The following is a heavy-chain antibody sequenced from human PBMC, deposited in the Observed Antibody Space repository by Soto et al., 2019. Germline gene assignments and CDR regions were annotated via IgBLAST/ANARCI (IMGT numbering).Heavy chain of an antibody. CDR3: ASREGFIAAAGIRDYYYYGMDV. CDR1: GGTFSSYA. D-gene: IGHD6-13*01. V-gene: IGHV1-69*13. J-gene: IGHJ6*02. CDR2: IIPTFGTA. Sequence: SVKVSCKASGGTFSSYAISWVRQAPGQGLEWMGGIIPTFGTANYAQKFQGRVTIAADESTSTAYMELSSLRSEDTAVYYCASREGFIAAAGIRDYYYYGMDVWGQGTTVTVSS.